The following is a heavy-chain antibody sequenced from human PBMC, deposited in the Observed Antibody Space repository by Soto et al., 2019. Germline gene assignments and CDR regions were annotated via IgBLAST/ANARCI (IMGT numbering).Heavy chain of an antibody. CDR3: ARRQIPPPTRGAANARGGMDV. V-gene: IGHV3-33*01. Sequence: QVQLVESGGGVVQPGRSLRLSCAASGFTFNNYGMHWVRQAPGKGLEWLGVIWNDGSNSSYANSVKGRFTISRDNSKNTLYLQMSSLRAEDTAVYYCARRQIPPPTRGAANARGGMDVWGQGTTVTVSS. CDR2: IWNDGSNS. D-gene: IGHD6-13*01. J-gene: IGHJ6*02. CDR1: GFTFNNYG.